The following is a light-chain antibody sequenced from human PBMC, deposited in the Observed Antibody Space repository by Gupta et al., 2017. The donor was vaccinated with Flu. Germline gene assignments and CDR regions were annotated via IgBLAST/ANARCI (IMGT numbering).Light chain of an antibody. CDR3: QQYGVPPPGM. J-gene: IGKJ1*01. Sequence: ASTPSPGILSLSPGDRLTLSCRASQSVTGNYLACYQQQPGQAPRLLIFCASTRATGSPDRFSGSGSGTDFMLIISSLEPEDFAVDYCQQYGVPPPGMLGQGTKVEIK. V-gene: IGKV3-20*01. CDR1: QSVTGNY. CDR2: CAS.